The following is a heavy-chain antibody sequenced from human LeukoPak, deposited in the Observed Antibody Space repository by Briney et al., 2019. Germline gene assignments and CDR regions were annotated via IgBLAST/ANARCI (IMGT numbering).Heavy chain of an antibody. CDR3: AAESVTSHWYFDL. Sequence: SETLSLTCTVSGGSISSYYWSWIRQPPGKGLEWIGYIYHSGSTYYNPSLKSRVTISVDRSKNQFSLKLSSVTAADTAVYYCAAESVTSHWYFDLWGRGTLVTVSS. J-gene: IGHJ2*01. CDR1: GGSISSYY. CDR2: IYHSGST. V-gene: IGHV4-59*04. D-gene: IGHD5/OR15-5a*01.